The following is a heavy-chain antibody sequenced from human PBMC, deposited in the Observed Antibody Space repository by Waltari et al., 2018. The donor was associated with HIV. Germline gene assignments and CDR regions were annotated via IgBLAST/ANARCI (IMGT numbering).Heavy chain of an antibody. CDR3: ARSEGSGYSAVDY. Sequence: QVQLEQWGAGLLEPSETLSLTCAVYGGLCCGYFWPWIRQPPVKGLEWIGESNHSGSVNYNPSLQSRVTLSVDTSKNQFSLKVASVTVADTAKYYCARSEGSGYSAVDYWGQGTLVIVSS. CDR1: GGLCCGYF. V-gene: IGHV4-34*01. J-gene: IGHJ4*02. D-gene: IGHD3-3*01. CDR2: SNHSGSV.